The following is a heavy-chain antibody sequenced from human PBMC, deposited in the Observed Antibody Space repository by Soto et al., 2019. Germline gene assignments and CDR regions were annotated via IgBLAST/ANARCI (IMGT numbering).Heavy chain of an antibody. J-gene: IGHJ6*02. CDR2: IDWDDDK. V-gene: IGHV2-70*01. CDR3: ARILSSWPLNYYYGMDV. CDR1: GFSLSTSGMC. D-gene: IGHD6-13*01. Sequence: SGPTLVNPTQTLTLTCTFSGFSLSTSGMCVSWIRQPPGKALEWLALIDWDDDKYYSTSLKTRLTISKDTSKNQVVLTMTTMDPVDTATYYCARILSSWPLNYYYGMDVWGQGTTVNVSS.